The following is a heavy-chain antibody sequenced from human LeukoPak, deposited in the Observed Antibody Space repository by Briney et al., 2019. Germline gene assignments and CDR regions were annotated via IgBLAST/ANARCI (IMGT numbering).Heavy chain of an antibody. CDR2: ISSSSSYI. V-gene: IGHV3-21*01. CDR1: GFTFSSYS. J-gene: IGHJ4*02. D-gene: IGHD6-19*01. Sequence: GGSLRLSCAASGFTFSSYSMNWVRQAPGKGLEWVSSISSSSSYIYYADSVKGRFTISRDNAKNSLYLQMNSLRAEDTAVYYCAREQIPGYSSGWDYWGQGTLVTVSS. CDR3: AREQIPGYSSGWDY.